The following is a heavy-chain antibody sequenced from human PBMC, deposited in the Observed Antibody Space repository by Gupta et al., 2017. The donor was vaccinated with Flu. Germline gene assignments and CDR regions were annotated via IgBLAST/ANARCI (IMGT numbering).Heavy chain of an antibody. Sequence: EVQLLESGGGLVQPGGSLRLSCAASGFTFSSYAMSWVRQAPGKGLEWVSAISGSGGSTYYADSVKGRFTISRDNSKNTLYLQMNSLRAEDTAVYYCAKDQLALGDYDSSGPRGVVWGQGTLVTVSS. CDR1: GFTFSSYA. D-gene: IGHD3-22*01. CDR3: AKDQLALGDYDSSGPRGVV. V-gene: IGHV3-23*01. J-gene: IGHJ4*02. CDR2: ISGSGGST.